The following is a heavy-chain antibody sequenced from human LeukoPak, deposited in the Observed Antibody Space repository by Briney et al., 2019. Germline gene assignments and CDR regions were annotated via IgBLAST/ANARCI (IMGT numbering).Heavy chain of an antibody. J-gene: IGHJ4*02. Sequence: PGGSLRLSCAASGFTFSSYAMSWVRQAPGKGLEWVSTIGGSGGSISYADSVKGRFTISGDNSKNTLYLQLNSLRAEDTAVYYCARDSHLNDYGDYWGQGTLVTVSS. V-gene: IGHV3-23*01. CDR1: GFTFSSYA. CDR2: IGGSGGSI. CDR3: ARDSHLNDYGDY.